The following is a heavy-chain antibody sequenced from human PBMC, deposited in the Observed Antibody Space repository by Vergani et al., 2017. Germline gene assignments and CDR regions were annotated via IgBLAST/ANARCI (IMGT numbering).Heavy chain of an antibody. J-gene: IGHJ6*02. V-gene: IGHV4-4*02. Sequence: QVQLQQWGAGLLQPSETLSLTCAVSGGSISSSNWWSWVRQPPGKGLEWIGEIYHSGSTNYNPSLKSRVTISADKSKNQFSLKLSSVTAADTAVYYCARDRXPICSGVSCYSDYYGMDVWGQGTTVTVSS. CDR2: IYHSGST. CDR3: ARDRXPICSGVSCYSDYYGMDV. D-gene: IGHD2-15*01. CDR1: GGSISSSNW.